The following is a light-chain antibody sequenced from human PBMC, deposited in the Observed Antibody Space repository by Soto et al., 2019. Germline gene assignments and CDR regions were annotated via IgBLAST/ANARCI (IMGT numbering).Light chain of an antibody. CDR2: GAS. CDR1: QSVSSTY. V-gene: IGKV3-20*01. CDR3: QQYDSSPYT. J-gene: IGKJ2*01. Sequence: EIVLTQSPGTLSLSPGERATLSCRASQSVSSTYLAWYQQKPGQPPRLLIYGASIRATGIPDRFSVSGSGTDFTLPISRLEPDDFAVYYCQQYDSSPYTFGQGTKVDIK.